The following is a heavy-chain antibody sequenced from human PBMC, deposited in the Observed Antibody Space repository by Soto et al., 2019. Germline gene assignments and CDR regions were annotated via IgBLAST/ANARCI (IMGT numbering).Heavy chain of an antibody. CDR3: ARYVSGSYYPTTFDY. CDR1: GGSISSSGYN. Sequence: QVQLQESGPGLVKPSQTLSLTCTVSGGSISSSGYNWSWIRQHPGKGMESIGSIYYSGRTSYNPSPKSRVTISVDTSQNQFSLKLSSVTAADTAVYFCARYVSGSYYPTTFDYWGQGTLVTVSS. D-gene: IGHD3-10*01. CDR2: IYYSGRT. V-gene: IGHV4-31*03. J-gene: IGHJ4*02.